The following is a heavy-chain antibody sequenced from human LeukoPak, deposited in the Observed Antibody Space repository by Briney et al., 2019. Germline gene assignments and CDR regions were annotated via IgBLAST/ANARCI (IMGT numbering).Heavy chain of an antibody. CDR1: GYTFTSYG. Sequence: ASVKVSCKASGYTFTSYGITWVRQAPGQGLEWMGWINTYNGNTNYAQKLQGRVTMTTDTSTSTAYMDLRSLRSDDTAVYYCASEPTGLGLDPWGQGTLVTVSS. CDR2: INTYNGNT. CDR3: ASEPTGLGLDP. V-gene: IGHV1-18*01. J-gene: IGHJ5*02. D-gene: IGHD4-17*01.